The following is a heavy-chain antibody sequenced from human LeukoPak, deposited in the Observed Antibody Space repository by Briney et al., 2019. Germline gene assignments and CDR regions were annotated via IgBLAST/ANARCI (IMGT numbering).Heavy chain of an antibody. J-gene: IGHJ6*03. Sequence: PSETLSLTCTVSGGSISSYYWSWIRQPPGKGLEWIGYIYYSGSTNYNPSLKSRVTISVDTSKNQFSLKLSSVTAADTAVYYCARGFYDSSGYYYRRYYYYYMDVWGKGTTVTVSS. CDR2: IYYSGST. V-gene: IGHV4-59*01. D-gene: IGHD3-22*01. CDR1: GGSISSYY. CDR3: ARGFYDSSGYYYRRYYYYYMDV.